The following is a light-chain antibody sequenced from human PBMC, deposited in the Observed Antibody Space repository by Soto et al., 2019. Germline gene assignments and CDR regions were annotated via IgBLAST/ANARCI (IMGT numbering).Light chain of an antibody. CDR3: AAWDDSLSGWL. V-gene: IGLV1-44*01. Sequence: QSVLTQPPSASGTPGQRVTISCSGSRSNIGSNTVNWYLQLPGTAPKLLIYLNNQRPSGVPDRFSGSKSGTSASLAISGLQSEDEADYYCAAWDDSLSGWLFGGGTKVTVL. CDR1: RSNIGSNT. J-gene: IGLJ3*02. CDR2: LNN.